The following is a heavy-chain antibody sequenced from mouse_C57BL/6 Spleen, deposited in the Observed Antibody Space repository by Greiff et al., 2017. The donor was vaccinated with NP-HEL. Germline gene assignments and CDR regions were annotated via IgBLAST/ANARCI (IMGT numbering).Heavy chain of an antibody. Sequence: QVQLKESGAELVRPGPSVKVSCKASGYAFTNYLIEWVKQRPGQGLAWIGVINPGSGGTNYNEKFKGKATLTADKSSRTAYMQLSSLTSEDSAVYFWARGSFITTVGATPPFDYWGQGTTLTVSS. CDR2: INPGSGGT. D-gene: IGHD1-1*01. CDR3: ARGSFITTVGATPPFDY. J-gene: IGHJ2*01. V-gene: IGHV1-54*01. CDR1: GYAFTNYL.